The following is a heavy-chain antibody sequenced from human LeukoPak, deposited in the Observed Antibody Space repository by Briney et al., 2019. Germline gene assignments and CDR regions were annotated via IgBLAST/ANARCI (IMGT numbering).Heavy chain of an antibody. Sequence: QTGGSLRLSCAASGFTFSSYNMNWVRQAPGKGLDWVAAISGSGGSTYYADSVNGRFTISRDNSKNTLYLQMNSLRAEDTAVYYCAKDPPPLRYFEWSPPSYYFDYWGQGTLVTVSS. CDR3: AKDPPPLRYFEWSPPSYYFDY. V-gene: IGHV3-23*01. J-gene: IGHJ4*02. D-gene: IGHD3-9*01. CDR1: GFTFSSYN. CDR2: ISGSGGST.